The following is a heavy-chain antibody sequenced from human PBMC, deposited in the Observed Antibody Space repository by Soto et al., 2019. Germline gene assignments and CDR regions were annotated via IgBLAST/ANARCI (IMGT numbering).Heavy chain of an antibody. Sequence: QVQLQQSGPGLVKPSETLSLTCTVSGGSISTYYWRWIRQPPGKGLEWIGYTYYGVSANYNPSLERRDTISFDRSKKQFHLRLNSVTAADTAVYYCSRGGHCTDGVCSSLDYWGQGTLVTVSS. CDR3: SRGGHCTDGVCSSLDY. J-gene: IGHJ4*02. CDR2: TYYGVSA. D-gene: IGHD2-8*01. CDR1: GGSISTYY. V-gene: IGHV4-59*08.